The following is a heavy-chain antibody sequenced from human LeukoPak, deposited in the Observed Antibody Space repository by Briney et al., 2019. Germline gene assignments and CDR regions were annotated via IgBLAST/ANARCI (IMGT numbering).Heavy chain of an antibody. CDR3: ARAWNVPDFGMVDNDAFDI. CDR1: GYTFTNYY. V-gene: IGHV1-46*01. Sequence: ASVKVSCKASGYTFTNYYMHWVRQAPGQGLEWMGIINPSRGSTSYAQKFQGRVTMTRDTSTSTVYMDLSSLRSEDTAVYYCARAWNVPDFGMVDNDAFDIWGQGTMVTVSS. CDR2: INPSRGST. J-gene: IGHJ3*02. D-gene: IGHD3-3*01.